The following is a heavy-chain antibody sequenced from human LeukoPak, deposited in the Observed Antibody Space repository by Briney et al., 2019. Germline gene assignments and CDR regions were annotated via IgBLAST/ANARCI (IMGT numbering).Heavy chain of an antibody. V-gene: IGHV4-59*08. Sequence: SETLSLTCTVSGGSLSSYYWSWIRQPPGKGLEWIGYIYYSGSTNYNPSLKSRVTISVDTSKNQFSLKLSSVTAADTAVYYCARVLRGSGFAFDIWGQGTMVTVSS. J-gene: IGHJ3*02. CDR1: GGSLSSYY. CDR2: IYYSGST. CDR3: ARVLRGSGFAFDI. D-gene: IGHD3-10*01.